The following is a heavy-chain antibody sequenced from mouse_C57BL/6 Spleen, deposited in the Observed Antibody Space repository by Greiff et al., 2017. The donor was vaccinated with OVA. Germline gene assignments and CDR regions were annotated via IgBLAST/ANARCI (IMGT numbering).Heavy chain of an antibody. CDR2: IDPSDSYT. J-gene: IGHJ2*01. CDR3: ARGVLSGLDY. Sequence: QVQLQQSGAELVKPGASVKLSCKASGYTFTSYWMQWVKQRPGQGLEWIGEIDPSDSYTNYNQKFKGKATLTVDTSSSTAYMQLSSLTSEDSAVYYCARGVLSGLDYWGQGTTLTVSS. V-gene: IGHV1-50*01. CDR1: GYTFTSYW. D-gene: IGHD1-1*02.